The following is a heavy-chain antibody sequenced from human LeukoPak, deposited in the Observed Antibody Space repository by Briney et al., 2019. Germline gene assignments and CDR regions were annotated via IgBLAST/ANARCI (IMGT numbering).Heavy chain of an antibody. CDR2: IYYSGST. Sequence: SETLSLTCTVSGGSISSYYWSWIRQPPGKGLECIGYIYYSGSTNYNPSLMSRVTISVDTSKNQFSLRLSSVTAADTAVYYCARVSTYKTAVYYWGQGTLVTVSS. V-gene: IGHV4-59*08. D-gene: IGHD3-10*01. J-gene: IGHJ4*02. CDR3: ARVSTYKTAVYY. CDR1: GGSISSYY.